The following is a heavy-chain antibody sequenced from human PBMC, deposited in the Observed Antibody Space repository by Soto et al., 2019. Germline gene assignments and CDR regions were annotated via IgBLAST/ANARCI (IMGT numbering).Heavy chain of an antibody. V-gene: IGHV4-61*08. D-gene: IGHD6-13*01. Sequence: QVQLQESGPGLVKPSETLSLTCTVSVSGGSVSTGVHYLSWIRQPPGKGLEWIGYIYYSGSTNYNPSLKSRVTISVDTSKNQFSLKLTSVTAADTAVYYCARGYYSSWYWFDRWGRGTLVTVSS. CDR1: GGSVSTGVHY. CDR3: ARGYYSSWYWFDR. CDR2: IYYSGST. J-gene: IGHJ2*01.